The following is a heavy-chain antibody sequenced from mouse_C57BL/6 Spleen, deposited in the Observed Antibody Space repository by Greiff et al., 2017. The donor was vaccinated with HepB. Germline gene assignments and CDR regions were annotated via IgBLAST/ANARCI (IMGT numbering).Heavy chain of an antibody. CDR1: GYTFTDYY. CDR2: INPNNGGT. Sequence: EVQLQQSGPELVKPGASVKISCKASGYTFTDYYMNWVKQSHGKSLEWIGDINPNNGGTSYNQKFKGKATLTVDKSSSTAYMELRSLTSEDSAVYYCAREGYYGGEDYWGQGTTLTVSS. CDR3: AREGYYGGEDY. J-gene: IGHJ2*01. D-gene: IGHD1-1*01. V-gene: IGHV1-26*01.